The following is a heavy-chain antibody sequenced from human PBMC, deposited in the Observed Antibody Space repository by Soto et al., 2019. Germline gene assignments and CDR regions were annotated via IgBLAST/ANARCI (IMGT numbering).Heavy chain of an antibody. CDR3: ARVSSGSYFVGGYYFGY. Sequence: PERSLRLYCAASGFTFSDYYMSWIRQAPGKGLEWVSYISSSGSTIYYADSVKGRFTISRDNAKNSLYLQMNSLRAEDTAVYYCARVSSGSYFVGGYYFGYWGQVTLVTVSS. D-gene: IGHD1-26*01. CDR1: GFTFSDYY. CDR2: ISSSGSTI. J-gene: IGHJ4*02. V-gene: IGHV3-11*01.